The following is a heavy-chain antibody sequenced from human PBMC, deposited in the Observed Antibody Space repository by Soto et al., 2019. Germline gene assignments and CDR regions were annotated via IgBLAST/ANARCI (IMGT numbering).Heavy chain of an antibody. CDR2: IWYDGSNK. CDR1: GFTFSSYG. CDR3: ARDPCTNGVCPSVDY. J-gene: IGHJ4*02. Sequence: SLRLSCAPSGFTFSSYGMHWVRQAPGKGLEWVAVIWYDGSNKYYADSVKGRFTISRDNSKNTLYLQMNSLRAEDTAVYYCARDPCTNGVCPSVDYWGQGTLVTVSS. D-gene: IGHD2-8*01. V-gene: IGHV3-33*01.